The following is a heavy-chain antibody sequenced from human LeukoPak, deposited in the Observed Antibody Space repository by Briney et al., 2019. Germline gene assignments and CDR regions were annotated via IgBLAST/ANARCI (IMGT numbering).Heavy chain of an antibody. V-gene: IGHV4-34*01. CDR1: GGSSSGYY. D-gene: IGHD2-2*01. J-gene: IGHJ4*02. CDR2: INHSGST. CDR3: ARFGRAPAVLYYFDY. Sequence: SETLSLTCAVYGGSSSGYYWSWIRQPPGKGLEWIGEINHSGSTNYNPSLKSRVTISVDTSKNQFSLKLSSVTAADTAVYYCARFGRAPAVLYYFDYWGQGTLVTVSS.